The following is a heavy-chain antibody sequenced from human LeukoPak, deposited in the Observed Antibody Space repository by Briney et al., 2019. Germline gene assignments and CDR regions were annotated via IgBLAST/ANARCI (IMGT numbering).Heavy chain of an antibody. Sequence: SGGSLRLSCAASGFTFSSYAMHWVRQAPGKGLEYVSAISSNGGSTYYANSVKGRFTISRDNSKNTLYLQMGSLRAEDTAVYYCARDWELGPWFDPWGQGTLVTVSS. J-gene: IGHJ5*02. V-gene: IGHV3-64*01. CDR1: GFTFSSYA. CDR2: ISSNGGST. D-gene: IGHD1-26*01. CDR3: ARDWELGPWFDP.